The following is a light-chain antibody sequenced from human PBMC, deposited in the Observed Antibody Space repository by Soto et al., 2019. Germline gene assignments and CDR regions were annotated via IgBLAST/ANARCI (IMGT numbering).Light chain of an antibody. V-gene: IGKV3-15*01. CDR3: LQYHNLWA. Sequence: ILMTQSPATVSVSPGESATLSCRASQNIHYNVAWYQHRPGQAPRLLIYRASTRAPGVPARFSGSGSGTEFTLTISSLQPEDFTLYSCLQYHNLWAFGQGTKVEI. CDR1: QNIHYN. CDR2: RAS. J-gene: IGKJ1*01.